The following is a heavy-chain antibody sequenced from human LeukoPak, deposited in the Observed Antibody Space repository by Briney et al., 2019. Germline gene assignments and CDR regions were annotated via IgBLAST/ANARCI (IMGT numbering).Heavy chain of an antibody. V-gene: IGHV3-48*01. D-gene: IGHD2-2*01. J-gene: IGHJ5*02. CDR2: ISSSSNTI. CDR1: GFTFSSYS. CDR3: ASLGYCSSTSCYSHWFDP. Sequence: PGGSLRLSCAASGFTFSSYSMNWVRQAPGKGLEWVSYISSSSNTIYYADSVKGRFTISRDNAKNSLYLQMNSLRAEDTAVYYCASLGYCSSTSCYSHWFDPWGQGTLVTVSS.